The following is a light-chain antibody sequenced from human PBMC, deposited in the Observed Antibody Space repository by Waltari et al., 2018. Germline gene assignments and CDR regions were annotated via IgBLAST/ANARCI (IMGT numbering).Light chain of an antibody. CDR2: EVT. CDR1: NSDIGKYDL. CDR3: CSFTDTSIWV. Sequence: QSALTQPASVSGSPGQSITISCTGTNSDIGKYDLVSWYQQHPGKAPKRRIYEVTQRPSGVSNPFSGAKSGNTASLTISGLQPEDEANYYCCSFTDTSIWVFGGGTKLTVL. J-gene: IGLJ3*02. V-gene: IGLV2-23*02.